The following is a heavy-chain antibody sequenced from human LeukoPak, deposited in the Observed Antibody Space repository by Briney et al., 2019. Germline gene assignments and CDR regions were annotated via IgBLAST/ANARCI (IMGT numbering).Heavy chain of an antibody. V-gene: IGHV1-69*13. J-gene: IGHJ3*02. D-gene: IGHD5-18*01. Sequence: GASVKVSCKASGGTFSSYAISWVRQAPGQGLEWMGGIIPIFGTANYAQKFQGRVTITADASTSTAYMELSSLRSEDTAVYYCARPTYSYGYHDAFDIWGQGTMVTVSS. CDR2: IIPIFGTA. CDR1: GGTFSSYA. CDR3: ARPTYSYGYHDAFDI.